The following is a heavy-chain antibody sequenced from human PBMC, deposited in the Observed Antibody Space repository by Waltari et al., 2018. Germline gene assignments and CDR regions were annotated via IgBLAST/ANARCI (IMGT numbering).Heavy chain of an antibody. CDR1: GGSISSYY. CDR2: IYTSGST. D-gene: IGHD3-10*01. CDR3: ARSTTYYYGSGSLHDAFDI. V-gene: IGHV4-4*07. Sequence: QVQLQESGPGLVKPSETLSLTCTVSGGSISSYYWSWIRQPAGKGLEWIGRIYTSGSTNYNPSLKSRVTMSVDTSKNQFSLKLSSVTAADTAVYYCARSTTYYYGSGSLHDAFDIWGQGTMVTVSS. J-gene: IGHJ3*02.